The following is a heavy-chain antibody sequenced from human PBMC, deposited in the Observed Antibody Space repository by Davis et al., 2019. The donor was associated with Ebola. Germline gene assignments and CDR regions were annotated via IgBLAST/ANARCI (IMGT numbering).Heavy chain of an antibody. J-gene: IGHJ4*02. Sequence: AASVKVSCKASGGTFSSYAISWVRQAPGQGLEWMGGIIPIFGTANYAQKFQGRVTITADESTSTAYMELSSLRSEDTAVYYCVRDLRGWGDFDYWGQGTLVTVSS. V-gene: IGHV1-69*13. CDR2: IIPIFGTA. CDR1: GGTFSSYA. CDR3: VRDLRGWGDFDY. D-gene: IGHD3-10*01.